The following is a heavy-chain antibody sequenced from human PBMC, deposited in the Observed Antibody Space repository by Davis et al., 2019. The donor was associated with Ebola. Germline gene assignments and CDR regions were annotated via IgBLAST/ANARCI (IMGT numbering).Heavy chain of an antibody. CDR1: GFTFGDYA. CDR3: ARGRNWFDP. J-gene: IGHJ5*02. CDR2: ISSSSSTI. Sequence: GGSLRLSCTASGFTFGDYAMSWVRQAPGKGLEWVSYISSSSSTIYYADSVKGRFTISRDNAKNSLYLQMNSLRDEDTAVYYCARGRNWFDPWGQGTLVTVSS. V-gene: IGHV3-48*02.